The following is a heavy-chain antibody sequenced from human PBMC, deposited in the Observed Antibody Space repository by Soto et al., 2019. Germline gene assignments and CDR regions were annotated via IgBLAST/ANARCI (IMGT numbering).Heavy chain of an antibody. V-gene: IGHV3-23*01. D-gene: IGHD2-21*02. Sequence: GGSLRLSCAASGFTFSSYAMSWVRQAPGKGLEWVSAISGSGGSTYYTDSVKGRFTISRGNSKNTLYLQMNSLRAEDTAVYYCAKDRCGGDCYPHDAFDIWGQGTMVTVSS. CDR1: GFTFSSYA. J-gene: IGHJ3*02. CDR2: ISGSGGST. CDR3: AKDRCGGDCYPHDAFDI.